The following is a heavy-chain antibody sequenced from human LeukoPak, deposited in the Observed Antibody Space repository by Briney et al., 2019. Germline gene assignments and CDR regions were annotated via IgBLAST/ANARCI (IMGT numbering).Heavy chain of an antibody. V-gene: IGHV4-31*03. CDR2: ISYSDPT. CDR1: GVSIASNTHY. J-gene: IGHJ4*02. D-gene: IGHD3-10*01. CDR3: ALSRYGEALSDY. Sequence: SETLSLTCNVSGVSIASNTHYWTWIRQHPGTGLEWIGFISYSDPTSYNPSLRSRVAFSLDTSKNQFYLQLHSVTAADTAVYYCALSRYGEALSDYWGQGSLVTVSS.